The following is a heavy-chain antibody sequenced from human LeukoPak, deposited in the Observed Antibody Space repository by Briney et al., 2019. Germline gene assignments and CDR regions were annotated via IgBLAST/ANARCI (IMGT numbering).Heavy chain of an antibody. CDR2: IRGSGGST. CDR1: GFTFRIYA. Sequence: GGSLRLSCAASGFTFRIYAMSWVRQAPGKGLEWVSAIRGSGGSTCYADSVKGRFTISRDNSKNTLYLQMNSLRAEDTAVYYCAKLLNDYGDYYFDYWGQGTLVTVSS. CDR3: AKLLNDYGDYYFDY. V-gene: IGHV3-23*01. J-gene: IGHJ4*02. D-gene: IGHD4-17*01.